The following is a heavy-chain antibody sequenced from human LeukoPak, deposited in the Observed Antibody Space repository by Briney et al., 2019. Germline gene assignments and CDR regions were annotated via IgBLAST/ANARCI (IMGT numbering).Heavy chain of an antibody. V-gene: IGHV3-48*01. CDR1: GFTFSSYS. Sequence: PGGSLRLSCAASGFTFSSYSMNWVRQAPGKGLEWVSYISSSSSTIYYADSVKGRFTISRDNAKNSLYLQMNSLRAEDTAVYYCARSGRFGVVIIDYWGQGTLVTVSS. CDR2: ISSSSSTI. J-gene: IGHJ4*02. D-gene: IGHD3-3*01. CDR3: ARSGRFGVVIIDY.